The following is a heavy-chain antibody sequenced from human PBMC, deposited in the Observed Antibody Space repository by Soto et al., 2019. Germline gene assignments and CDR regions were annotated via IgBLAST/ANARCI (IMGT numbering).Heavy chain of an antibody. CDR1: GFTFSSYE. D-gene: IGHD2-2*01. Sequence: GGSLRLSCAASGFTFSSYEMNWVRQAPGKGLKWVSYISSSGSTIYYADSVKGRFTISRDNAKNSLYLQMNSLRAEDTAVYYCARDRLYWSSTSCYPGAREGYYYYGMDVWGQGTTVTVSS. J-gene: IGHJ6*02. CDR3: ARDRLYWSSTSCYPGAREGYYYYGMDV. V-gene: IGHV3-48*03. CDR2: ISSSGSTI.